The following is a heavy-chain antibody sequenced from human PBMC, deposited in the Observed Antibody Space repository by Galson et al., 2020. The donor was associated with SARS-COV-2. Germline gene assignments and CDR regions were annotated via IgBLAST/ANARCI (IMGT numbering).Heavy chain of an antibody. V-gene: IGHV4-31*03. CDR3: AGTGGFGELS. D-gene: IGHD3-10*01. J-gene: IGHJ4*02. CDR2: IYYSGST. CDR1: GGSISSGGYY. Sequence: ASETLSLTCTVSGGSISSGGYYWSWIRQHPGKGLEWIGYIYYSGSTYYNPSLTSRVTISVDTSKNQFSLKLSSVTAADAAVYYCAGTGGFGELSWGQGTLVIVSS.